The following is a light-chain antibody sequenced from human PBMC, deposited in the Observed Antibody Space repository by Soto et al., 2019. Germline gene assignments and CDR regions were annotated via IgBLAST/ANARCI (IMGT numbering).Light chain of an antibody. Sequence: QSALTQPPSASGSPGQSVTISYTGTSSDVGGYNYVSWYQQHPGKAPKLMIYEVSKRPSGVPDRFSGSKSGNTASLTVSGLQAEDEADYYCTSYAGDTSLGVLGGGTKLTVL. CDR1: SSDVGGYNY. CDR3: TSYAGDTSLGV. J-gene: IGLJ3*02. CDR2: EVS. V-gene: IGLV2-8*01.